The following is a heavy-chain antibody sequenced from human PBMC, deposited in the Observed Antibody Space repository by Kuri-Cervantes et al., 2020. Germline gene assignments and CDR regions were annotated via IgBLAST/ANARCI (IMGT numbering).Heavy chain of an antibody. V-gene: IGHV4-59*01. CDR2: IYYSGST. CDR1: GGSISSYY. J-gene: IGHJ6*03. D-gene: IGHD3-16*01. Sequence: GSLRLSCTVSGGSISSYYWSWIRQPPGKGLEWIGYIYYSGSTNYNPSLKSRVTISVDTSKNQFSLKLSSVTAADTAVYYCARVIPGYYYMGVWGKGTTVTVSS. CDR3: ARVIPGYYYMGV.